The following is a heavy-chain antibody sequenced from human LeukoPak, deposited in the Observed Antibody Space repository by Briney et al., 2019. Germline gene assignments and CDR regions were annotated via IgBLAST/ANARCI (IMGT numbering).Heavy chain of an antibody. Sequence: GASVKVSCKASGYTFTNYGISWVRQAPGQGLEWMGWISAYNGNTNYAQKLQGRVTMTTDTSTSTAYMELRSLRSDDTAVYYCARLVLINYDILTGYYDAFDIWGQGTMVTVSS. CDR3: ARLVLINYDILTGYYDAFDI. V-gene: IGHV1-18*01. D-gene: IGHD3-9*01. CDR2: ISAYNGNT. J-gene: IGHJ3*02. CDR1: GYTFTNYG.